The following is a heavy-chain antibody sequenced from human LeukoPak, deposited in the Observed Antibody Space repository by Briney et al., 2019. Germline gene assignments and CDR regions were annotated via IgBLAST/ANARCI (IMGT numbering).Heavy chain of an antibody. CDR1: GDSITYFY. D-gene: IGHD6-19*01. Sequence: SETLSLTCSVSGDSITYFYWSWIRQAAGKGLEWIGRISSSGSTDYNASLKSRVTMSVDTSKNQFSLKLSSVTAADTAVYYCARDVSPSGWTVFDYWGQGTLVTVSS. CDR3: ARDVSPSGWTVFDY. V-gene: IGHV4-4*07. CDR2: ISSSGST. J-gene: IGHJ4*02.